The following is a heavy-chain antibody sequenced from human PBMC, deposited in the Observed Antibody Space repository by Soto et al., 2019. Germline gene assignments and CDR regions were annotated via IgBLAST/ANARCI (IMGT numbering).Heavy chain of an antibody. CDR2: IVPVFGTP. D-gene: IGHD3-22*01. CDR3: TRPSSGYYHDAFDI. Sequence: QVQLLQSGAEVKKPGSSLKVSCKASGGSFPSDTISWMRQAPGQGLEWLGGIVPVFGTPNHAQKFQGRVTISADGSTSTAYMELTSLRPEDTAVYYCTRPSSGYYHDAFDIWGPGTLVTVSS. V-gene: IGHV1-69*01. CDR1: GGSFPSDT. J-gene: IGHJ3*02.